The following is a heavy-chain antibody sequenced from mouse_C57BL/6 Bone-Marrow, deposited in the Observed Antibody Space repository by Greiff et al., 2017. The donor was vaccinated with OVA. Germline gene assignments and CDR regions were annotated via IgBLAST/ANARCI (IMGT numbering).Heavy chain of an antibody. D-gene: IGHD3-1*01. CDR3: ARRGLYGY. CDR2: IYPRSGNT. J-gene: IGHJ2*01. Sequence: VQLQQSGAELARPGASVKLSCKASGYTFTSYGISWVKQRTGQGLEWIGEIYPRSGNTYYNEKFKGKATLTADKSSSTAYMELRSLTSEDSAVYFCARRGLYGYWGQGTTLTVSS. V-gene: IGHV1-81*01. CDR1: GYTFTSYG.